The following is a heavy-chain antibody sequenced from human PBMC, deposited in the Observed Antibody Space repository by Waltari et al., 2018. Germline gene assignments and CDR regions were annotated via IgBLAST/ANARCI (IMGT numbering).Heavy chain of an antibody. CDR1: RSSLSGSTYY. D-gene: IGHD6-13*01. CDR2: IYYSGST. V-gene: IGHV4-39*07. Sequence: QLQLQESGPGLVTPSVTLSLTCPVSRSSLSGSTYYRGWIRQPPGTGLEWIASIYYSGSTYYNPSLKSRVTMSVDTSKNQFSLKLSSVTAADTALYYCARQIREYGSTNWFDPWGQGTLVIVSS. CDR3: ARQIREYGSTNWFDP. J-gene: IGHJ5*02.